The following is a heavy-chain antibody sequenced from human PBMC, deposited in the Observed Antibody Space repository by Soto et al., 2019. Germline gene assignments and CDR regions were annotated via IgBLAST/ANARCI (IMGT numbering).Heavy chain of an antibody. J-gene: IGHJ5*02. CDR2: ISYDGSNK. CDR1: GFTLRSSG. Sequence: PGGSLRLSCAASGFTLRSSGMHWVRQAPGKGLEWVARISYDGSNKYYTDSVKGRFTISRDNSNNTLSLQMNSLRTEDTAVYYCAKDLIVVIPAAPSWFDPWGQGTLVTVSS. D-gene: IGHD2-2*01. CDR3: AKDLIVVIPAAPSWFDP. V-gene: IGHV3-30*18.